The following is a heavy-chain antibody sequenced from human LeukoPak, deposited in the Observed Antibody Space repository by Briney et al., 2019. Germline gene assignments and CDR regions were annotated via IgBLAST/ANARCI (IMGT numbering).Heavy chain of an antibody. Sequence: ASVKVSCKASGYTFTGYYMHWVRQAPGQGLEWMGWINPNSGGTNYAQKFQGRVTMTRDTSISTASMELSRLRSDDTAVYYCARGVVPAARGFTAIDYWGQGTLVTVSS. D-gene: IGHD2-2*01. V-gene: IGHV1-2*02. CDR1: GYTFTGYY. CDR3: ARGVVPAARGFTAIDY. CDR2: INPNSGGT. J-gene: IGHJ4*02.